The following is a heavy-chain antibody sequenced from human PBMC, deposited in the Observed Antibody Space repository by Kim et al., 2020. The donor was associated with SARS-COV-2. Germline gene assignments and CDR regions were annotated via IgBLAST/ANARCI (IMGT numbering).Heavy chain of an antibody. CDR1: GGSISSSSYY. CDR3: ARDTVGYCSSTSCQHAYYYYYGMDV. J-gene: IGHJ6*02. CDR2: IYYSGST. V-gene: IGHV4-39*07. D-gene: IGHD2-2*01. Sequence: SETLSLTCTVSGGSISSSSYYWGWIRQPPGKGLEWIGSIYYSGSTYYNPSLKSRVTISVDTSKNQFSLKLSSVTAADTAVYYCARDTVGYCSSTSCQHAYYYYYGMDVWGQGTTVTVSS.